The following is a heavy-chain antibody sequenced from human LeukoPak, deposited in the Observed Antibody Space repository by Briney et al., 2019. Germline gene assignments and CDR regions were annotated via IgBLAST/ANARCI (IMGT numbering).Heavy chain of an antibody. D-gene: IGHD4-11*01. CDR2: MNPKNGNT. Sequence: ASVKVSCKASGYTYSRHDINWVRQATGQGLEWMGWMNPKNGNTGYAQKFQGRVTFSRDTSISTAYMELSSLRSDDTAIYYCARETTTNDGVFDFWGQGTLVTVSS. CDR1: GYTYSRHD. V-gene: IGHV1-8*03. CDR3: ARETTTNDGVFDF. J-gene: IGHJ4*02.